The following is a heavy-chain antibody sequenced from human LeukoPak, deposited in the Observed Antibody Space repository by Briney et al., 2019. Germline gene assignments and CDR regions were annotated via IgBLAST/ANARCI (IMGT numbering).Heavy chain of an antibody. CDR2: ISSGGTTI. CDR1: GMSFSSYE. D-gene: IGHD6-13*01. CDR3: ASARLYSSSWYCYFDY. V-gene: IGHV3-48*03. Sequence: PGGSLRLSCAASGMSFSSYETNWVRQAPGKGLEWVSYISSGGTTIYYADSVKGRFTISRDHAKNSLYLQMNNLRAEDTAVYYCASARLYSSSWYCYFDYWGRGTLVTVSS. J-gene: IGHJ4*02.